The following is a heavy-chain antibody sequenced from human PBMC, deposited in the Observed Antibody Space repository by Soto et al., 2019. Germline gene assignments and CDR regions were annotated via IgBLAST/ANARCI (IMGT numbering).Heavy chain of an antibody. CDR1: GFSFSSFE. Sequence: PGGSLRLSCAASGFSFSSFEMDWVRQAPGKGPEWVSYIGTTGSRIYYADSVRGRFTISRDNAKNSLYLQMTSLRAEDTAVYYCVRATYTTSYYFDFWGQGTLVTSPQ. V-gene: IGHV3-48*03. CDR2: IGTTGSRI. J-gene: IGHJ4*02. D-gene: IGHD6-6*01. CDR3: VRATYTTSYYFDF.